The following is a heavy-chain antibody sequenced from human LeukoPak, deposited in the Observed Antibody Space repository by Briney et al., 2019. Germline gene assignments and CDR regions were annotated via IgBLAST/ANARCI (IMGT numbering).Heavy chain of an antibody. V-gene: IGHV1-2*02. CDR2: INPNSGGT. Sequence: ASLSLSCTASGYTFTGYYMHWVRQAPGQGLEWMGGINPNSGGTNYAQTFRGRFTMTRDTSISTAYMELSRLRSDDTAVYYCARDRGGPLDAFDIWGQGTMVTVSS. CDR1: GYTFTGYY. J-gene: IGHJ3*02. CDR3: ARDRGGPLDAFDI. D-gene: IGHD3-16*01.